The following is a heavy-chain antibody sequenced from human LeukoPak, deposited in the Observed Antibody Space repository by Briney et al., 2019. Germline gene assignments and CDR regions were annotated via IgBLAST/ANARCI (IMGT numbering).Heavy chain of an antibody. J-gene: IGHJ4*02. CDR2: INHSGST. D-gene: IGHD6-19*01. Sequence: SETLSLTCAVYGGSFSGYYWSWIRQPPGKGLEWIGEINHSGSTNYNPSLKSRVTISVDTSKNQFSLKLSSVTAADTAVYYYARGGYSSGWYGTIDFDYWGQGTLVTVSS. V-gene: IGHV4-34*01. CDR1: GGSFSGYY. CDR3: ARGGYSSGWYGTIDFDY.